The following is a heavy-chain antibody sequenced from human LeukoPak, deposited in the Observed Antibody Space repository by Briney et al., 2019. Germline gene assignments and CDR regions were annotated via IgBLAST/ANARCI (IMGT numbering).Heavy chain of an antibody. CDR2: IYYSGST. CDR3: ARELVGATHAFDI. V-gene: IGHV4-31*03. J-gene: IGHJ3*02. CDR1: GGSISSGGYY. D-gene: IGHD1-26*01. Sequence: SETLPLTCTVSGGSISSGGYYWSWIRQHPGKGLEWIGYIYYSGSTYYNPSLKSRVTISVDTSKNQFSLKLSSVTAADTAVYYSARELVGATHAFDIWGQGTMVTVSS.